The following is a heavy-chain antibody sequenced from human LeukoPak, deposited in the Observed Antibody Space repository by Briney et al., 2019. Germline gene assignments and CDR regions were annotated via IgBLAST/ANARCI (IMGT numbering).Heavy chain of an antibody. CDR2: ISTISSYI. V-gene: IGHV3-21*01. Sequence: GGSLTLSCAASGFTFSSYSMNWVRQAPGRGLEWVSSISTISSYIYYADSVKGRFTISRANAKTSLYLQMNSVRAEDTAVYYCARGLVGATGAYYFDYWGQGTLVTVSS. CDR1: GFTFSSYS. D-gene: IGHD1-26*01. J-gene: IGHJ4*02. CDR3: ARGLVGATGAYYFDY.